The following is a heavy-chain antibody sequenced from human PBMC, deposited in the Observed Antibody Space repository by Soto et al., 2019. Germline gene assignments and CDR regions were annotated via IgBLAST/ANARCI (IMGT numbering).Heavy chain of an antibody. V-gene: IGHV3-66*01. Sequence: EVQLVESGGGLVQPGGSLRLSCAASGFAVSSKYMSWVRQAPGKGLEWVSVIYSVESTYYVDSVKGRFTISRDNSKNTMYLQMDSLRAEDTGVYDCARSVSYNWFDPWGQGTLVTVSS. CDR3: ARSVSYNWFDP. D-gene: IGHD3-16*02. J-gene: IGHJ5*02. CDR2: IYSVEST. CDR1: GFAVSSKY.